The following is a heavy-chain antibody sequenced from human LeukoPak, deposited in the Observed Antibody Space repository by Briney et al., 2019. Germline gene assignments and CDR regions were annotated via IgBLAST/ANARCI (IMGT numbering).Heavy chain of an antibody. CDR3: AKDRDPPREYCNGGSCYTFDY. CDR1: GFTFSSYG. CDR2: VSSDGSKT. D-gene: IGHD2-15*01. V-gene: IGHV3-30*18. J-gene: IGHJ4*02. Sequence: GSLRLSCAASGFTFSSYGMHWVRQAPGKGLEWVAVVSSDGSKTYYVDSVKGRFTISRDNSKNTLYLQMDSLGAEDTAMYYCAKDRDPPREYCNGGSCYTFDYWGQGSLVTVSS.